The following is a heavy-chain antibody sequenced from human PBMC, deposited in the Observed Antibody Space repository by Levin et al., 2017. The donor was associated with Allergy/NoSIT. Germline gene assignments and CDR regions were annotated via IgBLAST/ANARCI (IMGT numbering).Heavy chain of an antibody. CDR3: ARGGDVDTAMVDY. D-gene: IGHD5-18*01. V-gene: IGHV3-66*01. J-gene: IGHJ4*02. Sequence: GGSLRLSCAASGFTVSSNYMSWVRQAPGKGLEWVSVIYSGGSTYYADSVKGIFTISRDNSKNTLYLQMNSLRAEDTAVYYCARGGDVDTAMVDYWGQGTLVTVSS. CDR1: GFTVSSNY. CDR2: IYSGGST.